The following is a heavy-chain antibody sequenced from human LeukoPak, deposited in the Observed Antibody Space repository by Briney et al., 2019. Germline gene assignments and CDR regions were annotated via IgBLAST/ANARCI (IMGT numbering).Heavy chain of an antibody. D-gene: IGHD2-21*02. CDR1: GFTFSTYA. V-gene: IGHV3-23*01. Sequence: PGGSLRLSCAASGFTFSTYAMSWVRQAPGKGLEWVSGVVNSGGNTYYVDSVKGRFTISRDNSKNMLWLQMNSLRAEDTAVYYCAAAMTEYWYLDLWGRGTLVTVSS. CDR3: AAAMTEYWYLDL. CDR2: VVNSGGNT. J-gene: IGHJ2*01.